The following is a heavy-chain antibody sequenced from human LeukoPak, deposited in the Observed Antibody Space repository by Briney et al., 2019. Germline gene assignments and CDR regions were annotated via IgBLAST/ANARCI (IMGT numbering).Heavy chain of an antibody. CDR3: AKYASGSLVV. Sequence: SETLSLTCTVSGGSISSSSYYWGWIRQPPGKGLEWIGSIYYSGSTYYNPSLKSRVTISVDTSKNQFSLKLSSVTATDTAVYYCAKYASGSLVVWGRGTLVTVSS. CDR1: GGSISSSSYY. V-gene: IGHV4-39*01. J-gene: IGHJ4*02. D-gene: IGHD3-10*01. CDR2: IYYSGST.